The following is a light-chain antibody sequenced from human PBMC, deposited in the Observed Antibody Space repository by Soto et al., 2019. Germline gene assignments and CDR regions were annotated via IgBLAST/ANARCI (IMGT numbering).Light chain of an antibody. J-gene: IGKJ1*01. CDR2: GAS. CDR1: QRISSTY. CDR3: QQYNDWPWT. V-gene: IGKV3-15*01. Sequence: EIVLTQSPGTLSLSPGERATLSCGASQRISSTYLAWYHQKHGQAPRLLIYGASIRATGIPARFSGSGSGTEFTLTISSLQSEDFAVYYCQQYNDWPWTFGQGTKVDIK.